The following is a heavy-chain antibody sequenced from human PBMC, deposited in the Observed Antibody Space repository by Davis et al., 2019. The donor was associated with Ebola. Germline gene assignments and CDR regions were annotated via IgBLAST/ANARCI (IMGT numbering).Heavy chain of an antibody. J-gene: IGHJ4*02. CDR3: ARDIAVAGTIGFDY. D-gene: IGHD6-19*01. CDR2: ISSGGNTI. Sequence: GGSLRLSCAASGFTFSNYEMNWVRQAPGKGLEWVSCISSGGNTIYYADSVKGRFTISRDNAKNSLYLQMNSLRAEDTALYYCARDIAVAGTIGFDYWGQGTLVTVSS. CDR1: GFTFSNYE. V-gene: IGHV3-48*03.